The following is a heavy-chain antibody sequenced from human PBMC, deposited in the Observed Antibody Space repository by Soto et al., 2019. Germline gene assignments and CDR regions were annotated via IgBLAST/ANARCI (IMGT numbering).Heavy chain of an antibody. J-gene: IGHJ4*02. CDR3: ARYSGSYWHYLDF. CDR2: IYPGDSDT. V-gene: IGHV5-51*01. Sequence: RGESLKISCKGSGYSFASHWVALVRQMPEKGLEWIGTIYPGDSDTKYSPAFRGQVTISADTSVSTAYLQWRSLEATDSAIYSGARYSGSYWHYLDFWGQGTLVTVSS. D-gene: IGHD1-26*01. CDR1: GYSFASHW.